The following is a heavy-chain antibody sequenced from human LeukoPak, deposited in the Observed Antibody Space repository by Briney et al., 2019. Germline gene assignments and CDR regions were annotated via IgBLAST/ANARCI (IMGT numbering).Heavy chain of an antibody. Sequence: GGSLRLSCAASGFTFSSYAMSWVRQAPGKGLEWVAVLSYDGRNKHYPDSVKGRFTISRDISTDTLWLQMDSLRTEDTAVYYCAKGPLRGTAAAIDYWGQGTLVTVSS. J-gene: IGHJ4*02. CDR2: LSYDGRNK. CDR3: AKGPLRGTAAAIDY. V-gene: IGHV3-30*18. D-gene: IGHD2-2*01. CDR1: GFTFSSYA.